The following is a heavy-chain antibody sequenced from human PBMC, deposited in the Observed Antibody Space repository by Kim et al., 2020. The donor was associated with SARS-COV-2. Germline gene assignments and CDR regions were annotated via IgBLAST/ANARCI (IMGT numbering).Heavy chain of an antibody. CDR3: ARGVVPPLWFGELTLKGYYYGMDV. D-gene: IGHD3-10*01. V-gene: IGHV3-21*01. J-gene: IGHJ6*02. Sequence: GGSLRLSCAASGFTFSSYSMNWVRQAPGKGLEWVSSISSSSSYIYYADSVKGRFTISRDNAKNSLYLQMNSLRAEDTAVYYCARGVVPPLWFGELTLKGYYYGMDVWGQGTTVTVSS. CDR2: ISSSSSYI. CDR1: GFTFSSYS.